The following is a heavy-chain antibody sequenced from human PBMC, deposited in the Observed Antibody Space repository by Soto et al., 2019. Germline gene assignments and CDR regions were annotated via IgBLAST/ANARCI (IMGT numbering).Heavy chain of an antibody. D-gene: IGHD1-7*01. J-gene: IGHJ4*02. CDR1: GFTFSNVW. CDR3: SKDSFN. Sequence: VPLVESGGGLVQPGGSLRLSCAASGFTFSNVWMSWVRQAPGKGLEWVARIKSEIDGGTTEYAAPVKGRFTISRDDSKETLDLQMNSLKTEDTAVYYCSKDSFNWGQGTLVIVSS. V-gene: IGHV3-15*01. CDR2: IKSEIDGGTT.